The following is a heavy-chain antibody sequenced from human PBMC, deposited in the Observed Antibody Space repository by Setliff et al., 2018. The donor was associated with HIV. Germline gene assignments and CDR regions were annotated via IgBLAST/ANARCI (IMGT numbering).Heavy chain of an antibody. Sequence: SETLSLTCTVSGDSISNGGFYWTWIRQHPGKGLEWIGYIYYTGNTYYNLSLKSRVTMSVDTSKNQFSLKLNSVTAADTAVYYCAREIKIPPQGALGYWGQGMLVTVSS. D-gene: IGHD2-2*01. J-gene: IGHJ4*02. V-gene: IGHV4-31*02. CDR2: IYYTGNT. CDR1: GDSISNGGFY. CDR3: AREIKIPPQGALGY.